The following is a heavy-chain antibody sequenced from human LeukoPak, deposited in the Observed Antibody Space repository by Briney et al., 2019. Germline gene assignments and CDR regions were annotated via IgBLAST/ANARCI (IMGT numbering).Heavy chain of an antibody. CDR3: ARDHYYDSSGYYTPFDY. CDR1: GGSISSGGYY. D-gene: IGHD3-22*01. CDR2: IYYSGST. V-gene: IGHV4-31*03. Sequence: SETLSLTCTVSGGSISSGGYYWSWIRQHPGKGLEWIGYIYYSGSTYYNPSLKSRVTISVDTSKNQFSLKLSSVTAADTAVYYCARDHYYDSSGYYTPFDYWGQGTLVTVSS. J-gene: IGHJ4*02.